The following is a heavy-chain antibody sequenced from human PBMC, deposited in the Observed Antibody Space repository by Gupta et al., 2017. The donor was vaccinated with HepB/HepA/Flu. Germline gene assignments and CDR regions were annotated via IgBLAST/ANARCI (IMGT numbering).Heavy chain of an antibody. CDR2: INPDSGGT. CDR3: ARGYYQDSSGYFY. D-gene: IGHD3-22*01. V-gene: IGHV1-2*04. CDR1: GYTFIGYY. J-gene: IGHJ4*02. Sequence: QVQLVQSGAEVKKPGASVKASCKASGYTFIGYYVHWVRHVPGQGLEWMGWINPDSGGTNYAQKFQGWITMTRDTSISTAYMELSRLRSDDTAVYYCARGYYQDSSGYFYWGQGTLVTVSS.